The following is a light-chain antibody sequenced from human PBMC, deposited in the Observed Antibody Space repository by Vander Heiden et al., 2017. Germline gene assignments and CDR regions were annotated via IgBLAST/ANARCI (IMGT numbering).Light chain of an antibody. CDR1: QSISSY. J-gene: IGKJ1*01. V-gene: IGKV1-39*01. CDR3: LRSSSTVST. CDR2: AAS. Sequence: DIQMTQSISSLSASVGDRVTITCRASQSISSYLNWYQQKPGKAPKLLIYAASSFQTGVPSRFIRSGSGTDFTLTISSLHPEDFATYYCLRSSSTVSTFDQGTKVEIK.